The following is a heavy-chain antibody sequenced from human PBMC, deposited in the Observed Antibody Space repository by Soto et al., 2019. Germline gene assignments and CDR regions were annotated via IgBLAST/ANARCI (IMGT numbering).Heavy chain of an antibody. V-gene: IGHV4-34*01. D-gene: IGHD2-15*01. CDR3: ERAPGGYGGSGAASRYSGMDG. CDR1: GAAFRKYY. CDR2: INHSGST. J-gene: IGHJ6*01. Sequence: SENLSLTFSSCGAAFRKYYLIWMRQPPRDRLQCIGKINHSGSTNSNTSLTSRVSISVDMSKNQFSLKLSSVTAADTAVYYCERAPGGYGGSGAASRYSGMDGWG.